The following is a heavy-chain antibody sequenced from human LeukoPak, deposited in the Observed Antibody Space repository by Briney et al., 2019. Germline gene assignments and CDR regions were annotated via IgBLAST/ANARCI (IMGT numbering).Heavy chain of an antibody. CDR2: IYTSGST. Sequence: SETLSLTCTVSGGSISSGSYYWSWIRQPAGKGLEWIGRIYTSGSTNYNPSLKSRVTVSVDTSKNQFSLKLSSVTAADTAVYYCARDRYGDYYFDYWGQGTLVTVSS. CDR3: ARDRYGDYYFDY. V-gene: IGHV4-61*02. J-gene: IGHJ4*02. D-gene: IGHD4-17*01. CDR1: GGSISSGSYY.